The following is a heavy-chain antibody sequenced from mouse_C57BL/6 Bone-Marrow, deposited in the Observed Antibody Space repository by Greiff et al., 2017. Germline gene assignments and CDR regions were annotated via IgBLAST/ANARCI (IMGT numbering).Heavy chain of an antibody. CDR2: IYPANGNT. D-gene: IGHD2-14*01. CDR1: GFNIKDTY. J-gene: IGHJ4*01. CDR3: ARGYDDVYYSMDD. Sequence: VQLQQSGAELVKPGASVKLSCTASGFNIKDTYMHWVKQRPEQGLEWIGRIYPANGNTKYDPKFQGKATITADTSSNTAYLQLSSLTSEDTAVYYCARGYDDVYYSMDDWGQGTSVTVSS. V-gene: IGHV14-3*02.